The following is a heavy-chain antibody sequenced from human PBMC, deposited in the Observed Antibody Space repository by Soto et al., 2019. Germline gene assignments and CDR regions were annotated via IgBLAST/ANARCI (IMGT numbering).Heavy chain of an antibody. D-gene: IGHD2-2*01. J-gene: IGHJ6*02. CDR1: AYTFIDYY. CDR3: AKDPNVVVVPAATGGMDV. CDR2: INPKSGAT. Sequence: ASVKVSCKASAYTFIDYYMHWVRQAPGQGLEWMGWINPKSGATKYAQKFQGRVSMTRVTSISTAYMELSSLRSDDTALYYCAKDPNVVVVPAATGGMDVWGQGTTVTASS. V-gene: IGHV1-2*02.